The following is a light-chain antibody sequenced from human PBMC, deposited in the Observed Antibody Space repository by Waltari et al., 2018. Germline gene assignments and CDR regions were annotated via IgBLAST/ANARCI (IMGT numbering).Light chain of an antibody. V-gene: IGKV3-15*01. Sequence: EIVMTQSPATLSVSPGERATLSCRASQSVRSKLAWYQQKPCQAPRLLIYDASTRATGIPARFSGSGSGTEFTLTISSLQSEDFAVYYCQQYNDWPQLTFGGGTKVEIK. J-gene: IGKJ4*01. CDR3: QQYNDWPQLT. CDR2: DAS. CDR1: QSVRSK.